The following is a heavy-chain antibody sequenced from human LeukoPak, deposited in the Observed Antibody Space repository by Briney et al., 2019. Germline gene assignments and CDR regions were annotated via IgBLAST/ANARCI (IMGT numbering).Heavy chain of an antibody. V-gene: IGHV4-31*03. Sequence: SQTLSLTCTVSGGSISSGGYYWSWIRQHPGKGLEWIGYIYYSGSTYYNPSLKSRVTISVDTSKNQFSLKLSSVTAADTAVYYCARDTPYYDILTDSDGTKGAFDIWGQGTMVTVSS. D-gene: IGHD3-9*01. CDR3: ARDTPYYDILTDSDGTKGAFDI. J-gene: IGHJ3*02. CDR1: GGSISSGGYY. CDR2: IYYSGST.